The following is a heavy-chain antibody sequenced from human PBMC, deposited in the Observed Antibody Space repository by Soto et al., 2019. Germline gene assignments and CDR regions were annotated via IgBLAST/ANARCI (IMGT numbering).Heavy chain of an antibody. D-gene: IGHD4-4*01. CDR1: GFSVSDSY. Sequence: EVQVMESGGGLVQSGGSLRLSCATSGFSVSDSYLSWVRQAPGKGLEWVSVIYAAGHTYYPDSVKGRFIISRDKSENTVYLQMNSLRAEDTAMYYCARGRVTSGTYYMDVWGKGTTVTVSS. CDR2: IYAAGHT. V-gene: IGHV3-66*01. CDR3: ARGRVTSGTYYMDV. J-gene: IGHJ6*04.